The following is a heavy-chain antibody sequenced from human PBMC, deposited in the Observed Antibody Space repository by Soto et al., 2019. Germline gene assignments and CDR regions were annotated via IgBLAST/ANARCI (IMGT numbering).Heavy chain of an antibody. Sequence: PSETLSLTCTVSGGSISGHYWSWIRQPPQKGLEWIGFVYYTGSTNYNPSIQSRLYMSVDTSRNQVSLRLNSVTAADTAVYYCARHGGGGSGWYGYWGQGTLVTVSS. V-gene: IGHV4-59*08. CDR2: VYYTGST. D-gene: IGHD6-19*01. CDR1: GGSISGHY. J-gene: IGHJ4*02. CDR3: ARHGGGGSGWYGY.